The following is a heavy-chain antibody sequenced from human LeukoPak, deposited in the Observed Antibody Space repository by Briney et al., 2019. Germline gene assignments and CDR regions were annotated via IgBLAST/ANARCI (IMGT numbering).Heavy chain of an antibody. Sequence: GGSLRLSCAASGFTFSSHPMNWVRQAPGKGLEWVSFISSSSSAIYYADSVKGRFTISRDNAKNSLYLQMNTLRAEDTAVYYCVRAIVAVAYWGQGTLVTVSS. V-gene: IGHV3-48*01. J-gene: IGHJ4*02. CDR2: ISSSSSAI. CDR1: GFTFSSHP. CDR3: VRAIVAVAY. D-gene: IGHD3-22*01.